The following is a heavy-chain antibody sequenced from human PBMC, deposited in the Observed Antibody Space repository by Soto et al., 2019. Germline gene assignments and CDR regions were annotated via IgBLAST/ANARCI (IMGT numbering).Heavy chain of an antibody. CDR1: GYSFANYW. CDR3: ASPGAPTETVVYDL. Sequence: PGESLKISCKASGYSFANYWIGWVCQKPGKGLEWMGVIYPGDSDTTYSPSFEGQVTISVDRSRGTAFLEWSSLKASDTAMYYCASPGAPTETVVYDLWGQGTQGPVSS. CDR2: IYPGDSDT. D-gene: IGHD3-10*01. J-gene: IGHJ5*02. V-gene: IGHV5-51*01.